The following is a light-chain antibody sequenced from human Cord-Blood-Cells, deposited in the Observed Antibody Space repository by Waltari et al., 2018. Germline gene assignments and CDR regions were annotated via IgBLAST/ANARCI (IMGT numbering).Light chain of an antibody. J-gene: IGKJ1*01. CDR3: QQVYSTPRT. Sequence: DIQLTKSPSSLSASVGDRVTITCRASQNISSYLNWYQQKPAKAPKLRIYAASHLHSGVPSGVSDSGSLTYFTRTSSSLQPEYFATYYCQQVYSTPRTFGQVTKVEIK. CDR2: AAS. V-gene: IGKV1-39*01. CDR1: QNISSY.